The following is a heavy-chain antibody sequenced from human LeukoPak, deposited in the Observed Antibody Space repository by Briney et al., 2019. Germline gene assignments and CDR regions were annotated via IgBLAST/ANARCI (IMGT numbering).Heavy chain of an antibody. J-gene: IGHJ4*02. D-gene: IGHD6-13*01. Sequence: PSETLSLTCAVSGGSISSSNWWSWVRQPPGKGLEWIGEIYHSGSTNYNPSLKSRVTISVDTSKNQFSLKLSSVTAADTAVYYCARAGIAAADYWGQGTLVTVSS. CDR2: IYHSGST. CDR1: GGSISSSNW. CDR3: ARAGIAAADY. V-gene: IGHV4-4*02.